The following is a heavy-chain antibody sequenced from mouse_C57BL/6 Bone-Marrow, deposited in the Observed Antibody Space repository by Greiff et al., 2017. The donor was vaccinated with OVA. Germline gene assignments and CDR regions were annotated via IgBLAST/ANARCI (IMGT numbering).Heavy chain of an antibody. CDR2: INPYNGGT. CDR3: ASITTAFDY. J-gene: IGHJ2*01. V-gene: IGHV1-19*01. Sequence: EVKLQESGPVLVKPGASVKMSCKASGYTFTDYYMNWVKPSHGKSLEWIGVINPYNGGTSYNQTFKGKATLTVDKSSSTAYMELNSRTSEDSAVYYCASITTAFDYWGQGTTRTVSS. CDR1: GYTFTDYY. D-gene: IGHD1-2*01.